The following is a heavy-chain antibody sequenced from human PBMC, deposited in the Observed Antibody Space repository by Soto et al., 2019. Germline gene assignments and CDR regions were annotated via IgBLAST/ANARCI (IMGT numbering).Heavy chain of an antibody. CDR1: GGTFSSYA. J-gene: IGHJ3*02. CDR2: IIPIFGKA. Sequence: QVQLVQSGAEVKKPGSSVKVSCKASGGTFSSYAISWVRQAPGQGLEWMGGIIPIFGKANYAQKFQGRVKITADESTSTAYMELSSLRSEDTAVYYCARGGRMDYYDSSGYPDAFDIWGQGTMVTVSS. V-gene: IGHV1-69*12. D-gene: IGHD3-22*01. CDR3: ARGGRMDYYDSSGYPDAFDI.